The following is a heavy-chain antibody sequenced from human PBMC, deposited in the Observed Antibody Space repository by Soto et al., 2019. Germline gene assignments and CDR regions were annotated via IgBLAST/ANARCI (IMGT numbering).Heavy chain of an antibody. CDR1: GDSVSSNTAS. V-gene: IGHV6-1*01. CDR2: TYSRSKWYN. J-gene: IGHJ5*02. CDR3: AKGDNLGPKTGYAFDP. Sequence: SHTLSLTCAISGDSVSSNTASWNWVRQSPSRGLEWLGRTYSRSKWYNDYAVSVKSRIIINPDTSKNQFSLQLNSVTPEDTAVYYCAKGDNLGPKTGYAFDPWGQGILVTVSS. D-gene: IGHD5-12*01.